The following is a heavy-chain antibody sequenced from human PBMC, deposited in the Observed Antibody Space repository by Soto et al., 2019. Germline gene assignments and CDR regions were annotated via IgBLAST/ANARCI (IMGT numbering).Heavy chain of an antibody. Sequence: GESLKISCKGSGYSFTSYWIGWVRQMPGKGLEWMGIIYPGDSDTRYSPSFQGQVTISADKSISTAYLQWSSLKASDTAMYYCARQNGLAEAVDWFASSGQRTPVIGSS. V-gene: IGHV5-51*01. D-gene: IGHD6-13*01. CDR3: ARQNGLAEAVDWFAS. CDR1: GYSFTSYW. J-gene: IGHJ5*01. CDR2: IYPGDSDT.